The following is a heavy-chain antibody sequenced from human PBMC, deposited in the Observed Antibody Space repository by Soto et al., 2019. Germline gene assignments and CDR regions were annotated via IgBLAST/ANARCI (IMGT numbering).Heavy chain of an antibody. D-gene: IGHD1-26*01. Sequence: QVQLVESGGGVVQPGRSLRLSCAASGFTFSSYAMHWVRQAPGKGLEWVAVISYDGSNKYYSDSVKGRFTISRDNSKNTLYLQMNSLRAEDTAVYYCARVEVGATPSYYYYGMDVWGQGTTVTVSS. V-gene: IGHV3-30-3*01. CDR1: GFTFSSYA. CDR3: ARVEVGATPSYYYYGMDV. J-gene: IGHJ6*02. CDR2: ISYDGSNK.